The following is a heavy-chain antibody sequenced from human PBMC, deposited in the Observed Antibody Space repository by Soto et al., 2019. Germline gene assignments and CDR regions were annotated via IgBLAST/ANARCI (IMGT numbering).Heavy chain of an antibody. CDR3: AKADQIVVVTAINY. Sequence: QVQLVESGGGVVQPGRSLRLSCAASGFTFSSYGMHWVRQAPGKGLEWVAVISYDGSNKYYADSVKRRFTISRDNSKNTLYLQMNSLRAEDTAVYYCAKADQIVVVTAINYWGQGTLVTVSS. J-gene: IGHJ4*02. D-gene: IGHD2-21*02. CDR2: ISYDGSNK. V-gene: IGHV3-30*18. CDR1: GFTFSSYG.